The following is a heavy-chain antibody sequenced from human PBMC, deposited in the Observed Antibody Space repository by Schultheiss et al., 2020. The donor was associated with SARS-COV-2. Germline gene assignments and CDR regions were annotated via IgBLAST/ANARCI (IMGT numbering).Heavy chain of an antibody. D-gene: IGHD2-2*01. CDR3: ARVHHPHIVVVPAAIDY. J-gene: IGHJ4*01. CDR1: GFTFSSYA. Sequence: GESLKISCAASGFTFSSYAMHWVRQAPGKGLEWVAVISYDGSNKYYADSVKGRFTISRDNSKNTLYLQMNSLRAEDTAVYYCARVHHPHIVVVPAAIDYWGRGTLVTVSS. CDR2: ISYDGSNK. V-gene: IGHV3-30*01.